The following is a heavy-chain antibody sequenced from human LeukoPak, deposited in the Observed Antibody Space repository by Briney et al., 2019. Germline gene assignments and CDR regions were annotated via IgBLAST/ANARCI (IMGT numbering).Heavy chain of an antibody. CDR2: IYYSGST. D-gene: IGHD3-3*01. CDR3: ARDPYSHLGWERDWFDP. J-gene: IGHJ5*02. Sequence: SETLSLTCTVSGGSISSGSYYWGWIRQPPGKGLEWIGNIYYSGSTNYNPSLKSRVTISVDTSKNQFSLKLSSVTAADTAVYYCARDPYSHLGWERDWFDPWGQGTLVTVSS. CDR1: GGSISSGSYY. V-gene: IGHV4-61*01.